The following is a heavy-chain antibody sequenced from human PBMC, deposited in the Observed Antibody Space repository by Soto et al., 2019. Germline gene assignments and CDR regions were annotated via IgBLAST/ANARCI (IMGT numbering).Heavy chain of an antibody. CDR2: FSSSSSYT. D-gene: IGHD5-12*01. Sequence: PGGSLRLSCAASGFTFSDYYMSWIRQAPGKGLEWVSYFSSSSSYTNYADSVKGRFTISRDNANNSLYLQMNSLRADDTAVYYCARDNGYDAATLDYWGQGTLVTVSS. CDR1: GFTFSDYY. J-gene: IGHJ4*02. V-gene: IGHV3-11*06. CDR3: ARDNGYDAATLDY.